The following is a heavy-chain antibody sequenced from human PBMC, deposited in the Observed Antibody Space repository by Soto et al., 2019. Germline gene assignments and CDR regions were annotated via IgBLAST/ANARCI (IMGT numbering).Heavy chain of an antibody. D-gene: IGHD3-10*01. CDR3: ARSGPPAGY. V-gene: IGHV1-18*01. Sequence: QVQLVQSGAEVKKPGASVKVSCKASGYTFTSYAISWVRQAPGQGLEWMGWISAYNGNTNYAQKXXXXXXXXXXXXXXXXXXXXXXXXXXXXXXXXCARSGPPAGYWGQGTLVTVS. J-gene: IGHJ4*02. CDR1: GYTFTSYA. CDR2: ISAYNGNT.